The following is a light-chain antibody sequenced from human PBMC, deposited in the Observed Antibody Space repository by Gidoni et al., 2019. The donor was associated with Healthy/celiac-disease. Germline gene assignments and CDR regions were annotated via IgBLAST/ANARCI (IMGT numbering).Light chain of an antibody. CDR2: GAS. CDR3: QQYGSSSIT. V-gene: IGKV3-20*01. CDR1: QSVSSSY. Sequence: EIVLTQSPGTLSLSPGERAPLSCRASQSVSSSYLAWYQQKPSQAPRLLIYGASSRATGIPDRFSGSGSGTDFTLTISRLEPEDFAVYYCQQYGSSSITFGQGTRLEIK. J-gene: IGKJ5*01.